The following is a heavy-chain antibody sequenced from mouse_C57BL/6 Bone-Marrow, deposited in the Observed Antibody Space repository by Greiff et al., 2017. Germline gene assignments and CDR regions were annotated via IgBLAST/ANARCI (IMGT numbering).Heavy chain of an antibody. CDR1: DYTFTNYD. CDR3: GRSPAYGSRWYLDV. J-gene: IGHJ1*01. CDR2: IFPGDGRT. D-gene: IGHD1-1*01. V-gene: IGHV1S56*01. Sequence: QVQLQQSGADLVKPGASLKLSCKASDYTFTNYDIHWVRQRPEQGLEWIGWIFPGDGRTEYNERFKGKATLTTDKSSSPAYMQLSRLTSEDSAVYFCGRSPAYGSRWYLDVWGAGTTVTVSS.